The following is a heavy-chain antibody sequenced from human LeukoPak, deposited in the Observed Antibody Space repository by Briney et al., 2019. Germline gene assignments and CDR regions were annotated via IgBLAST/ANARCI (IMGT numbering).Heavy chain of an antibody. Sequence: GGSLRLSCAASGFTFSSYAMHWVRQAPGKGLEWVAVISYDGSNKYYADSVKGRFTTSRDNSKNTLYLQMNSLRAEDTAVYYCARDLIPHWGPYYYDSSGYYAYYFDYWGQGTLVTVSS. CDR3: ARDLIPHWGPYYYDSSGYYAYYFDY. J-gene: IGHJ4*02. D-gene: IGHD3-22*01. CDR1: GFTFSSYA. CDR2: ISYDGSNK. V-gene: IGHV3-30-3*01.